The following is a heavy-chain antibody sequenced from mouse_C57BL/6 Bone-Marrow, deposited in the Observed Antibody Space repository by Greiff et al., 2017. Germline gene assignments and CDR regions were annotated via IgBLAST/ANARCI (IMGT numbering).Heavy chain of an antibody. CDR2: INSDGGST. CDR1: EYEFPSHD. CDR3: ARHGGYYGYDEAMDY. V-gene: IGHV5-2*01. D-gene: IGHD2-2*01. J-gene: IGHJ4*01. Sequence: EVKLMESGGGLVQPGESLKLSCESNEYEFPSHDMSWVRKTPEKRLELVAAINSDGGSTYYPDTMERRFIISRDNTKTTLYLQMSSLRSEDTALYYGARHGGYYGYDEAMDYWGQGTSVTVSS.